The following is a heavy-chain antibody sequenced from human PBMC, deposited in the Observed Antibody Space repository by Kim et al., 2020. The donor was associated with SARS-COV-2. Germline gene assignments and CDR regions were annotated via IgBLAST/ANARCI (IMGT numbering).Heavy chain of an antibody. Sequence: YAESRKGRFTISRDNAKNSLYLKMNSLRDEDTALYYCAREERWEPRADYWGQGTLVTVSS. CDR3: AREERWEPRADY. V-gene: IGHV3-48*02. D-gene: IGHD1-26*01. J-gene: IGHJ4*02.